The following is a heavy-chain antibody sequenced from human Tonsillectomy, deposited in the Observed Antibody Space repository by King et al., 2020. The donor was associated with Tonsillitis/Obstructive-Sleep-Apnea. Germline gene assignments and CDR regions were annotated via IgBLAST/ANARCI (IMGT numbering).Heavy chain of an antibody. CDR2: ISAHNGHT. CDR3: ARDSMSHYYDSSGYYTFNY. CDR1: GYTFTSYG. J-gene: IGHJ4*02. D-gene: IGHD3-22*01. Sequence: QLVQSGAEVKKPGASVKVSCKASGYTFTSYGISWVRQAPGQGLEWMAWISAHNGHTNYAQNLQGRVTMTTDTSTNTAYMELKSLRSDDRAVYYCARDSMSHYYDSSGYYTFNYWGQGTLVTVSS. V-gene: IGHV1-18*01.